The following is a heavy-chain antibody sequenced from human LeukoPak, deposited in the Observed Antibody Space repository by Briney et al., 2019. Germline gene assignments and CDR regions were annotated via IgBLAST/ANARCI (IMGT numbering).Heavy chain of an antibody. J-gene: IGHJ4*02. D-gene: IGHD2-15*01. CDR2: INAGNGNT. CDR1: GYTFTSYA. Sequence: ASVKVSCKASGYTFTSYAMHWVRQAPGQRLEWMGWINAGNGNTKYSQKFQGRVTITRDTSASTAYMELSSLRSEDTAVYYCAREACSGGSCLYYFDYWGQGTLVTVSS. V-gene: IGHV1-3*01. CDR3: AREACSGGSCLYYFDY.